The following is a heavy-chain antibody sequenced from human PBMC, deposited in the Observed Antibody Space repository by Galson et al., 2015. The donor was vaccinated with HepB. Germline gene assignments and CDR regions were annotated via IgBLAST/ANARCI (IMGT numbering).Heavy chain of an antibody. V-gene: IGHV3-23*01. Sequence: SLRLSCAASGFTLRNYAMNWVRQAPGKGLEWVSTLSGSGGSAYYADSVKGRFTISRDNSKNTLYLQMSSLRAEDTAVYYCAKRGGYNWNDGPFDDWGQGTLVTVSS. D-gene: IGHD1-1*01. CDR2: LSGSGGSA. CDR1: GFTLRNYA. J-gene: IGHJ4*02. CDR3: AKRGGYNWNDGPFDD.